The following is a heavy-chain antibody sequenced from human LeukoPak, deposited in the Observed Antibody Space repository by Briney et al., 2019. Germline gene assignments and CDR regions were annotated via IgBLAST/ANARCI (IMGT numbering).Heavy chain of an antibody. CDR1: GGSISSYY. CDR3: ASMGAILYYFDY. CDR2: IYYSGST. Sequence: SETLSLTCTVSGGSISSYYWSWIRQPPGKGLEWIGYIYYSGSTNYNPSLKSRVTISVDTSKNQFSLKLSSMTAADTAVYYCASMGAILYYFDYWGQGTLVTVSS. D-gene: IGHD1-26*01. J-gene: IGHJ4*02. V-gene: IGHV4-59*01.